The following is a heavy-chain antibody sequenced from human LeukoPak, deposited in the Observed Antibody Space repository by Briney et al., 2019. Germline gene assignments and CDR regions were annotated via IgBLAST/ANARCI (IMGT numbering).Heavy chain of an antibody. CDR1: GYTFTSYA. D-gene: IGHD6-6*01. CDR3: ASPYSSSSDSSLDY. V-gene: IGHV7-4-1*02. Sequence: ASVKVSCKASGYTFTSYAMHWVRQAPGQGLEWMGWINTNTGNPTYAQGFTGRFVFSLDTSVSTACLQISSLKAEDTAVYYCASPYSSSSDSSLDYWGQGTLVTVSS. J-gene: IGHJ4*02. CDR2: INTNTGNP.